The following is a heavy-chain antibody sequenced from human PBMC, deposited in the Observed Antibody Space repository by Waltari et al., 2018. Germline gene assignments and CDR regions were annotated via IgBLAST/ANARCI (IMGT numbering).Heavy chain of an antibody. D-gene: IGHD2-2*01. Sequence: EVQLVESGGGLVQPGGSLRLSCAASGFTFSSYWMSWVRQAPGKGLEWVANIKQDGSEKYYVDSVKGRFTISRENAKNSLYLQINSLRAEDTAVYYCARGQPPAAIYYYYYYMDVWGKGTTVTVSS. CDR2: IKQDGSEK. V-gene: IGHV3-7*01. CDR3: ARGQPPAAIYYYYYYMDV. J-gene: IGHJ6*03. CDR1: GFTFSSYW.